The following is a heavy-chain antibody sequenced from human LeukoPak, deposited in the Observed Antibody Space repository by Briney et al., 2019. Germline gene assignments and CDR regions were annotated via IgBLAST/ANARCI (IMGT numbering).Heavy chain of an antibody. CDR1: GGSFSGYY. D-gene: IGHD3-10*01. Sequence: SETLSLTCAVYGGSFSGYYWSWIRQPPGKGLEWIGEINHSGSTNYNPSLKSRVTISVDTSKNQFSLKLSSVTAADTAVYYCARVQNYYGSGSYYKKKYYFDYWGQGTLVTVSS. V-gene: IGHV4-34*01. CDR2: INHSGST. CDR3: ARVQNYYGSGSYYKKKYYFDY. J-gene: IGHJ4*02.